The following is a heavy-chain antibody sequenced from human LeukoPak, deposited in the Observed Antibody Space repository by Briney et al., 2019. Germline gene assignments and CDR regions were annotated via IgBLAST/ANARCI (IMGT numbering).Heavy chain of an antibody. Sequence: GGSLRLSCEASGVTFSSYAMHWVRQAPGKGLEWVAGISWNSGSIGYADSVKGRFTISRDNAKNSLYLQMNSLRAEDTALYYCAKPLYGTTGTVAFDIWGQGTMVTVSS. D-gene: IGHD1-1*01. CDR3: AKPLYGTTGTVAFDI. J-gene: IGHJ3*02. CDR2: ISWNSGSI. V-gene: IGHV3-9*01. CDR1: GVTFSSYA.